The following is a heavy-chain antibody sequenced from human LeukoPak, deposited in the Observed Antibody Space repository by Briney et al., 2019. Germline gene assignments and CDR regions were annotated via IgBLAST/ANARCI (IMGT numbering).Heavy chain of an antibody. CDR3: AKDLSGDAFDI. V-gene: IGHV3-23*01. CDR1: KFTFNNYA. D-gene: IGHD1-26*01. CDR2: ISGSGGST. J-gene: IGHJ3*02. Sequence: GGSLRLSCAASKFTFNNYAMSWVRQAPGKGLEWVSAISGSGGSTYYADSVKGRFTISRDNSKNTLYLQMNSLRAEDTAVYYCAKDLSGDAFDIWGQGTMVTVSS.